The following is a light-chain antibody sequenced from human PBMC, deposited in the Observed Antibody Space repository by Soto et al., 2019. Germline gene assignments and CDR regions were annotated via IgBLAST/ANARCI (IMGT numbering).Light chain of an antibody. CDR3: ETWDINTHVV. J-gene: IGLJ2*01. V-gene: IGLV4-60*02. Sequence: QPVLTQSSSASASLGSSVKLTCTLSSGHSTYIIAWHQQQPGKAPRYLMKLKGSGSYNKGSGVPDRFSGSSSGADRYLTISNLQFEDEADYYCETWDINTHVVFGGGTKVTVL. CDR2: LKGSGSY. CDR1: SGHSTYI.